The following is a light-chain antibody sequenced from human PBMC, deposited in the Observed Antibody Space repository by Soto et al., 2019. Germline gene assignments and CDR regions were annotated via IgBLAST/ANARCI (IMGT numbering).Light chain of an antibody. J-gene: IGKJ4*01. CDR2: GAS. Sequence: ELVLTQSPGTLSLSPGDRATLSCRSSQSAYSSYLSWYQQKPGQAPRLLIYGASNGATGIPDRFSGSGSGTDFTLTISGLEPEDFAVYYCQQYGTTLSTFGGGTKVDIK. CDR1: QSAYSSY. CDR3: QQYGTTLST. V-gene: IGKV3-20*01.